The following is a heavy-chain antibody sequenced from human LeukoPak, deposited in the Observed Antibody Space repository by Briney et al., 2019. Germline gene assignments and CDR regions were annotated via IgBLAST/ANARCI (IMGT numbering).Heavy chain of an antibody. V-gene: IGHV4-4*07. J-gene: IGHJ2*01. Sequence: SETLSLTCAVYGGSFSGYYWSWIRQPAGKGLEWIGRIYTSGSTNYNPSLKSRVTMSVDTSKNQFSLKLSSVTAADTAVYYCAREPPYSSGWYGGPMRWYFDLWGRGTLVTVSS. CDR1: GGSFSGYY. CDR3: AREPPYSSGWYGGPMRWYFDL. D-gene: IGHD6-19*01. CDR2: IYTSGST.